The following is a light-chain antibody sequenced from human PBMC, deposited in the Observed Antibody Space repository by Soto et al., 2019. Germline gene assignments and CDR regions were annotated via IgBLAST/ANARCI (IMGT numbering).Light chain of an antibody. CDR1: QRISTC. CDR2: AAS. J-gene: IGKJ2*01. Sequence: DIQMTQSPSSLSASVGDRVTITCWASQRISTCLNWYQQKPGKAPKLLIYAASSLQSGVPSRFSGSGSGTDVTLTISSLQPEDFATYYCQQSYSTPRTCGQGTKLEIK. CDR3: QQSYSTPRT. V-gene: IGKV1-39*01.